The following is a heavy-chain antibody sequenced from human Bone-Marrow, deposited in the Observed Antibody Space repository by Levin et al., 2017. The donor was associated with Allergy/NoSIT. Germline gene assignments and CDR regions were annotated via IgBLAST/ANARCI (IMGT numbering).Heavy chain of an antibody. D-gene: IGHD3-3*01. J-gene: IGHJ4*02. Sequence: GGSLRLSCAASGFTFTNAWMNWVRQAPGKGLEWVGLIKTNADGGTIDYAAPVKGRFTLSRDDSNNTLYLHMNSLKTEDTAVYYCTSGDFDFWSGYYSFEYWGQGTLVTVSS. CDR1: GFTFTNAW. V-gene: IGHV3-15*01. CDR2: IKTNADGGTI. CDR3: TSGDFDFWSGYYSFEY.